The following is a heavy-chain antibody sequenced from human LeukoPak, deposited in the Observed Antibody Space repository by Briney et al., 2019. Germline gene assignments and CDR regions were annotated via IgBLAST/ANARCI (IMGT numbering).Heavy chain of an antibody. CDR3: ARDQPYHYYGSGRRDYMDV. CDR2: ISSSGSTI. J-gene: IGHJ6*03. V-gene: IGHV3-48*03. Sequence: TGGSLRLSCAASGFTFSSYEMNWVRQAPGKGLEWVSYISSSGSTIYYADSVKGRFTISRDNAKNSLYLQMNSLRAEDTAVYYCARDQPYHYYGSGRRDYMDVWGKGTTVTVSS. D-gene: IGHD3-10*01. CDR1: GFTFSSYE.